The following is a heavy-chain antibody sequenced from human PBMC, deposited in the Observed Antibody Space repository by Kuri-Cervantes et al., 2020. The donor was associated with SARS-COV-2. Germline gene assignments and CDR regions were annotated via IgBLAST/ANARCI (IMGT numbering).Heavy chain of an antibody. CDR1: ETTFPNYD. CDR2: VNTNSGNT. D-gene: IGHD6-6*01. Sequence: ASVKVSCKAPETTFPNYDINWVRQAPGQGLEWMGMVNTNSGNTLYAQIFQGRVTMTRDTSISTAYMELSRLRSDDTAAYYCARVSLDSSSWEFDYWGQGTLVTVSS. V-gene: IGHV1-8*01. J-gene: IGHJ4*02. CDR3: ARVSLDSSSWEFDY.